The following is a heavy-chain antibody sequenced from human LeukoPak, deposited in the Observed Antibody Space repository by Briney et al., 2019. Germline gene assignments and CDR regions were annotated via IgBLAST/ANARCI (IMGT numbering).Heavy chain of an antibody. Sequence: GGSLRLSCAASGFTFSNYAMSWVRQAPGKGLEWVSGITNSGGSTYYADSVKGRFTISRDSSKNTLDLQMNSLRAEDTAIYYCAKFEGRDGYSLFDCWGQGTLVTVSS. D-gene: IGHD5-24*01. V-gene: IGHV3-23*01. CDR2: ITNSGGST. J-gene: IGHJ4*02. CDR1: GFTFSNYA. CDR3: AKFEGRDGYSLFDC.